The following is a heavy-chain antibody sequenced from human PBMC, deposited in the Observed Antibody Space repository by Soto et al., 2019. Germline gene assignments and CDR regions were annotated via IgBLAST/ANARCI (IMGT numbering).Heavy chain of an antibody. D-gene: IGHD5-12*01. V-gene: IGHV4-30-4*01. Sequence: QVQLRESGPGLVKPSQTLSLTCSVSGASVAGGSYYWSWVRQPPGKGLEWIGYIPSRGRPFYNPSLTSRGTISADTFKNQLSLQLTSLTAADTAVYYCARDTYSGYDFGLWGQGTLVTVSS. CDR2: IPSRGRP. CDR3: ARDTYSGYDFGL. J-gene: IGHJ5*02. CDR1: GASVAGGSYY.